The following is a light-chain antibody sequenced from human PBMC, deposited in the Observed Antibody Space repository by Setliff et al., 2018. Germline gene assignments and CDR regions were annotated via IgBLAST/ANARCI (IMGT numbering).Light chain of an antibody. V-gene: IGLV2-8*01. CDR1: TNDIGAYKF. CDR3: SSYAASYNPYV. CDR2: EAS. J-gene: IGLJ1*01. Sequence: QSALAQPPSASGSPGQSLTISCTGTTNDIGAYKFVSWYQQHPGKAPRLIIYEASKRPSGVPDRFSGSKSGSTASLTVSGLQAEDEADYYCSSYAASYNPYVFGTGTKVTVL.